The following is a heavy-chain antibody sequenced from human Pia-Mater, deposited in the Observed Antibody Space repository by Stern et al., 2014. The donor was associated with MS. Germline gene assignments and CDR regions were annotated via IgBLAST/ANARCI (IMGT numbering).Heavy chain of an antibody. CDR3: ARDKNAYGYGGTDY. CDR2: INTNKGNA. CDR1: GYTFTNYA. Sequence: QMQLVQSGSELKKPGASLKVSCKASGYTFTNYAMNWVRQAPGQGLEWMGWINTNKGNAMYAQGFTGRFVFSLDTSVSTAYLQISSLKAEDTAVYYCARDKNAYGYGGTDYWGQGTLVTVPS. J-gene: IGHJ4*02. V-gene: IGHV7-4-1*02. D-gene: IGHD5-18*01.